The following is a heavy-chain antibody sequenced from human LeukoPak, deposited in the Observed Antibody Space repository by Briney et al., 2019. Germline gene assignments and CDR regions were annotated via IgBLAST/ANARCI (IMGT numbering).Heavy chain of an antibody. J-gene: IGHJ4*02. V-gene: IGHV4-38-2*01. CDR3: ARGYYGSGSYYKGNYFDY. Sequence: SETLSLTCAVSRYSISSGYNWGWIRQSPGKGLEWIGSISHSGRTYYNPSLKSRVTISVDTSKNEVSLNLSSVTAADTAVYYCARGYYGSGSYYKGNYFDYWGRGTLVTVSS. CDR1: RYSISSGYN. CDR2: ISHSGRT. D-gene: IGHD3-10*01.